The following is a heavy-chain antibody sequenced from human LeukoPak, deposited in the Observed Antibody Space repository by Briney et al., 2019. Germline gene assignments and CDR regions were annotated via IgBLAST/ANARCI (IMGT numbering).Heavy chain of an antibody. D-gene: IGHD3-3*01. CDR3: ARRVNTDFWSGYYENYYYYMDV. CDR2: IYYSGST. J-gene: IGHJ6*03. V-gene: IGHV4-59*01. CDR1: GGSISSYY. Sequence: SETLSLTCTVSGGSISSYYWSWIRQPPGKGLEWIGYIYYSGSTNYNPSLKSRVTISVDPSKNPFSLKLSYVTAADTAVYYRARRVNTDFWSGYYENYYYYMDVWGKGTTVTVSS.